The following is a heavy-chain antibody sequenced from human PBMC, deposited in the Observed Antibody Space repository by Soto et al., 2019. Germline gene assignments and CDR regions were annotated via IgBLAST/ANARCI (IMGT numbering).Heavy chain of an antibody. Sequence: SETLSLTCTVSGGSVSSGSYYWSWIRQPPGKGLEWIGYIYYSGATSYNPSLKSRVTISQDTSKNQFSLSLRSVTAADTAMYYCARLDTALDYWGQGTLATVSS. J-gene: IGHJ4*02. CDR1: GGSVSSGSYY. D-gene: IGHD5-18*01. CDR3: ARLDTALDY. V-gene: IGHV4-61*01. CDR2: IYYSGAT.